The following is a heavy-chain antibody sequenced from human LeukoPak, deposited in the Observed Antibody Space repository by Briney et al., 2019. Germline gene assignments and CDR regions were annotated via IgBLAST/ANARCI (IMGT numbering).Heavy chain of an antibody. CDR3: AKDRGEVAGVMDV. V-gene: IGHV3-74*01. CDR2: INSDGSST. J-gene: IGHJ6*03. CDR1: GFTFSSYW. D-gene: IGHD6-19*01. Sequence: GGSLRLSCAASGFTFSSYWMHWVRQAPGKGLVWVSRINSDGSSTSYADSVKGRFTISRDNAKNTLYLQMNSLRAEDTAVCYCAKDRGEVAGVMDVWGKGTTVTVSS.